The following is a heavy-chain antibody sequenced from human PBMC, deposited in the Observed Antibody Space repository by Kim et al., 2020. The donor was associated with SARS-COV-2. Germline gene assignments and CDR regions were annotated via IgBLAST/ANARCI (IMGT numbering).Heavy chain of an antibody. D-gene: IGHD3-22*01. CDR2: IYYSGST. CDR1: GGSISSGDYY. Sequence: SETLSLTCTVSGGSISSGDYYWSWIRQPPGKGLEWIGYIYYSGSTYYNPSLKSRVTISVDTYKNQFSLKLSSVTAADTAVYYCARDPYDSSGYYFGTDYWGQGTLVTVSS. V-gene: IGHV4-30-4*01. J-gene: IGHJ4*02. CDR3: ARDPYDSSGYYFGTDY.